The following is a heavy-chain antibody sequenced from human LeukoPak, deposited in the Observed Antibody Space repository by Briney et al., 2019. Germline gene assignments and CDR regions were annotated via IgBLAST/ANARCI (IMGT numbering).Heavy chain of an antibody. V-gene: IGHV1-18*01. Sequence: ASVNVSCKASGYKFTNYIISWVRQAPGQGLEWMGWISPYNGNRKYAQKFQGRVTLTSDTSTSTAYMELRNLRSDDTAVYYCARDDVVVPADARTTSYYYYGMDVWGQGTTVTVSS. D-gene: IGHD2-2*01. CDR3: ARDDVVVPADARTTSYYYYGMDV. CDR1: GYKFTNYI. J-gene: IGHJ6*02. CDR2: ISPYNGNR.